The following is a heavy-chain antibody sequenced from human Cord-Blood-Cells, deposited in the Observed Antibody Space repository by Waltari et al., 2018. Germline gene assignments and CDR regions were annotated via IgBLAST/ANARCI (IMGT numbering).Heavy chain of an antibody. CDR1: GFTFSSYG. J-gene: IGHJ4*02. Sequence: QVQLVESGGGVVQPGRSLRLSCAASGFTFSSYGMHWVRQAPGKGLEWVAVIWYDGSNKYYADSVKGRFTISRDNSKNTLYLQMNSLRAEDTAVYYCARDEVLAAAGLVDYWGQGTLVTVSS. D-gene: IGHD6-13*01. CDR3: ARDEVLAAAGLVDY. V-gene: IGHV3-33*01. CDR2: IWYDGSNK.